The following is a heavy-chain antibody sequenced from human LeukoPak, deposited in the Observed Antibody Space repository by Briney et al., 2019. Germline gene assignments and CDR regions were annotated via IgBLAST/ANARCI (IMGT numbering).Heavy chain of an antibody. J-gene: IGHJ4*02. CDR3: ARDSPLCSGGSCFDY. V-gene: IGHV4-4*02. D-gene: IGHD2-15*01. CDR2: IYHSGST. CDR1: GGSISSGNW. Sequence: SGTLSLTCAVSGGSISSGNWWSWVRQPPGKGLEWIGEIYHSGSTNYNPSLKSRVTISVDKSKNQISLKLTSVTAADTAMYYCARDSPLCSGGSCFDYWGQGTLVTVSS.